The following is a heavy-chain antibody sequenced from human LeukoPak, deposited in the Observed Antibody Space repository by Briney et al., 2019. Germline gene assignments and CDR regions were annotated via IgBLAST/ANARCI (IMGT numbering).Heavy chain of an antibody. CDR1: GGTFSSYA. CDR3: ARGEYSSSWQTFDY. V-gene: IGHV1-69*05. D-gene: IGHD6-13*01. J-gene: IGHJ4*02. Sequence: SVKVSCKASGGTFSSYAISLVRQAPGQGLEWMGGIIPIFGTANYAQKFQGRVTITTDESTSTAYMELSSLRSEDTAVYYCARGEYSSSWQTFDYWGQGTLVTVSS. CDR2: IIPIFGTA.